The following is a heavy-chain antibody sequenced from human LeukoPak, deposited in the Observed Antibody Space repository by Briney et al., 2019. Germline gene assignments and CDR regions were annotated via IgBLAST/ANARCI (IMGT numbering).Heavy chain of an antibody. D-gene: IGHD1-7*01. CDR2: IKEDGGEK. Sequence: PGGSLRLSCAASGFTFSSYWMGWLRQAPGRGLECVAYIKEDGGEKYYVGSVKGRFTISRDNAKNSLWLQMNSLRVEDTATYYCARAAGTTRTFGYWGQGILVTVSS. CDR3: ARAAGTTRTFGY. CDR1: GFTFSSYW. V-gene: IGHV3-7*04. J-gene: IGHJ4*02.